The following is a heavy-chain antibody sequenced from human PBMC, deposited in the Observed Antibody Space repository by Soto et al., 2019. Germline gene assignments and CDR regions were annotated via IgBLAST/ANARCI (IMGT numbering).Heavy chain of an antibody. D-gene: IGHD2-2*01. V-gene: IGHV4-31*03. CDR2: IYYSGST. Sequence: QVQLQESGPGLVKPSQTLSLTCTVSGGSISSGGYYWSWIRQHPGKGLEWIGYIYYSGSTYYNPPLKSRVTISVDTSKNQFSLKLSSVTAADTAVYYCARARMDCSSTSCYPRWFDPWGQGTLVTVSS. J-gene: IGHJ5*02. CDR1: GGSISSGGYY. CDR3: ARARMDCSSTSCYPRWFDP.